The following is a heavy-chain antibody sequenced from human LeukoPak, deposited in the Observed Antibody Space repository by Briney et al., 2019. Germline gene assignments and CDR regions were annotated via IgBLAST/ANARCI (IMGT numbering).Heavy chain of an antibody. Sequence: GGSLRLSCAASGFTFNDAWMNWVRQAPGKGLEWVSAISGSGGSTYYADSVKGRFTISRDNSKNTLYLQMNSLRAEDTAVYYCAKVREVDIVVVVAARYYYFDYWGQGTLVTVSS. D-gene: IGHD2-15*01. CDR2: ISGSGGST. CDR3: AKVREVDIVVVVAARYYYFDY. V-gene: IGHV3-23*01. CDR1: GFTFNDAW. J-gene: IGHJ4*02.